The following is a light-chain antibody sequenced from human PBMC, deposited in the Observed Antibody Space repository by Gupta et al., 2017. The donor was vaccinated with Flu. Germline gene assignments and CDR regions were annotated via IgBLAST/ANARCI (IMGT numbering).Light chain of an antibody. V-gene: IGLV3-21*02. J-gene: IGLJ3*02. CDR3: QVGDNEKCG. CDR1: NIGSKS. CDR2: DDR. Sequence: SSVLTQPPSVSVAPGQTAIITCGGTNIGSKSVHWYQRKPGQAPVVVVHDDRNRPAGIPERFFGSNCENTATLTIDRVEAGDEDDYYWQVGDNEKCGLGGGTKLTVL.